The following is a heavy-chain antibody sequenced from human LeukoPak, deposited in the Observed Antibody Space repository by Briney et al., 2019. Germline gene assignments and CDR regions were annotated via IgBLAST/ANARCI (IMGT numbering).Heavy chain of an antibody. J-gene: IGHJ4*02. V-gene: IGHV1-2*02. Sequence: ASVKVSCKSSAYTFTGYYMHLVRQAPGQGLEWMGWINPNSGGTNYAQKFQGRVTMTRDTSISTAYMELSRLRSDDTAVYYCARDQRGYAMTRYWGQGTLVTVSS. CDR3: ARDQRGYAMTRY. CDR1: AYTFTGYY. D-gene: IGHD5-12*01. CDR2: INPNSGGT.